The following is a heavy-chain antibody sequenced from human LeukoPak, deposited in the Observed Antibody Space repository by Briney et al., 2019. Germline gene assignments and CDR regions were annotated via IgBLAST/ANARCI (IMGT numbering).Heavy chain of an antibody. V-gene: IGHV4-61*01. CDR2: IYYSGST. D-gene: IGHD1-26*01. J-gene: IGHJ5*02. CDR1: GGSISSGSYY. CDR3: ARDTVGATRFDP. Sequence: PSQTLSLTCTVSGGSISSGSYYWSWIRQPPGKGLEWIGYIYYSGSTNYNPSLKSRVTISVDTSKNQFSLKLSSVTAADTAVYYCARDTVGATRFDPWGQGTLVTVSS.